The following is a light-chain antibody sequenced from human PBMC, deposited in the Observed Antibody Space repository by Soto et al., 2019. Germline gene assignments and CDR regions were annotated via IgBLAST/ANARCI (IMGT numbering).Light chain of an antibody. V-gene: IGLV2-14*01. CDR1: SSDVGGYNY. CDR3: TSYTSSNTPV. J-gene: IGLJ3*02. Sequence: QSALTQPASVSGSPGQSITISCTGTSSDVGGYNYVSWYQQHPGKAPKLMIYEVNNRPSGVSNRFSGSKSGNTASLPISGLQAEDEADYYCTSYTSSNTPVFGGGTQLTVL. CDR2: EVN.